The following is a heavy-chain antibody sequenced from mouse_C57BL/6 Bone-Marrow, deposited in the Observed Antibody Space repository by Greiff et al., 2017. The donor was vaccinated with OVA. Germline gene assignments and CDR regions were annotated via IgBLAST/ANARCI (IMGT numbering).Heavy chain of an antibody. D-gene: IGHD2-4*01. CDR1: GFNIKDDY. CDR3: TPVIYYDYDGFAY. V-gene: IGHV14-4*01. J-gene: IGHJ3*01. Sequence: EVQLQQSGAELVRPGASVKLSCTASGFNIKDDYMHWVKQRPEQGLEWIGWIDPENGDTEYASKFQGKATITADTSSNQAYLQLISRTSEDTAVYYCTPVIYYDYDGFAYWGQGTLVTVSA. CDR2: IDPENGDT.